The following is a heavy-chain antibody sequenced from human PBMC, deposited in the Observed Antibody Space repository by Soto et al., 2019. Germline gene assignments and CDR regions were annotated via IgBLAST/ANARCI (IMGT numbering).Heavy chain of an antibody. J-gene: IGHJ5*02. V-gene: IGHV4-31*03. CDR2: IYYSGST. Sequence: PSEPLSLTCTVSGGSISIGGYYWSWIRQHPGKGLEWIGYIYYSGSTYYNPSLKSRVTISVDTSKNQFSLKLSSVTAADTAVYYCARSIAAAGTDWFDPWGQGTLVTVSS. CDR3: ARSIAAAGTDWFDP. CDR1: GGSISIGGYY. D-gene: IGHD6-13*01.